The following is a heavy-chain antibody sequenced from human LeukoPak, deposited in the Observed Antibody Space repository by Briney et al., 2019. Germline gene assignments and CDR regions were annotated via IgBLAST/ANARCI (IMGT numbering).Heavy chain of an antibody. CDR1: GYTFSSHS. V-gene: IGHV1-18*01. CDR2: ISPYNGNT. Sequence: ASVKVSCKTSGYTFSSHSMNWVRQAPGQGLEWLGWISPYNGNTKYAQKIQGRATMTTDTSTSTAYLELRSLRSDDTAVYYCTRGEYDLLGDYWGQGTLVTVSS. D-gene: IGHD3-10*01. J-gene: IGHJ4*02. CDR3: TRGEYDLLGDY.